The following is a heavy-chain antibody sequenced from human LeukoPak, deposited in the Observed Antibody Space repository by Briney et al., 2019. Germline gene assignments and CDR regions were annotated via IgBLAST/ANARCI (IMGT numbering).Heavy chain of an antibody. CDR3: AIAPRLRLGRVY. CDR1: GYTFTAYH. V-gene: IGHV1-2*02. D-gene: IGHD3-16*01. Sequence: ASVKVSCKASGYTFTAYHLHWVRQAPGQGLEWMGWINPNSGGTNYAQKFQGRVTMTRDTSISTAYMELSSLRSEDTAVYYCAIAPRLRLGRVYWGQGTLVTVSS. J-gene: IGHJ4*02. CDR2: INPNSGGT.